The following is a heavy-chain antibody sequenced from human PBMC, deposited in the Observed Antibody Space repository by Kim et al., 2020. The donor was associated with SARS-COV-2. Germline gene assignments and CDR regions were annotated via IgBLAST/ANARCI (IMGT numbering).Heavy chain of an antibody. V-gene: IGHV3-53*01. Sequence: GGSLRLSCAASGFTVSSNYMSWVRQAPGKGLEWVSVIYSGGSTYYADSVKGRFTISRDNSKNTLYLQMNSLRAEDTAVYYCARSWLDGEEMGYWGQGTLVTVSS. J-gene: IGHJ4*02. CDR2: IYSGGST. CDR1: GFTVSSNY. CDR3: ARSWLDGEEMGY. D-gene: IGHD6-19*01.